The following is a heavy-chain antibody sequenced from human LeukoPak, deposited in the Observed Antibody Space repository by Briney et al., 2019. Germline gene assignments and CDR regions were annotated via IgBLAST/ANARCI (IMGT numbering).Heavy chain of an antibody. CDR3: ARIYHYYDSSGYYY. D-gene: IGHD3-22*01. V-gene: IGHV4-39*01. CDR1: GGSISSSSYC. Sequence: SETLSLTCTVSGGSISSSSYCWGWIRQPPGKGLEWIGSFYYSGSTYYNPSLKSRVTISVDTSKNQFSLKLSSVTAADTAVYYCARIYHYYDSSGYYYWGQGTLVTVSS. J-gene: IGHJ4*02. CDR2: FYYSGST.